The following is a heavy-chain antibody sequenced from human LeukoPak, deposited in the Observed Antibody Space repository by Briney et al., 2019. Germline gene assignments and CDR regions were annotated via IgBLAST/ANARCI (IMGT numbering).Heavy chain of an antibody. CDR3: AGDYPSSSGIPVYFQH. CDR1: GFTFSSYA. V-gene: IGHV3-30-3*01. CDR2: ISYDGSNK. D-gene: IGHD4-17*01. J-gene: IGHJ1*01. Sequence: GGSLRLSCAASGFTFSSYAMHWVRQAPDKGLEWVAVISYDGSNKYYADSVKGRFTISRDNSKNTLYLQMNSLRAEDTAVYYCAGDYPSSSGIPVYFQHWGQGTLVTVSS.